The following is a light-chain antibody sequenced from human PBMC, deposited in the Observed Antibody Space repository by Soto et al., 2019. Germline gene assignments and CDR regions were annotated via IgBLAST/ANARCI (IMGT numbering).Light chain of an antibody. CDR2: KAS. Sequence: DLQMTQSPSTLSASVGDRVTITCRASQSISSWLAWYQQKPGKAPKLLIYKASSLESGVPSRFSGSGSGTEFNLTISSLQTDDFATYYCQQYNSYPRTFGQETKVDI. V-gene: IGKV1-5*03. CDR3: QQYNSYPRT. CDR1: QSISSW. J-gene: IGKJ1*01.